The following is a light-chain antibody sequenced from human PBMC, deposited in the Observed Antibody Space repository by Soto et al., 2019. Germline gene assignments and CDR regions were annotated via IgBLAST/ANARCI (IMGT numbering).Light chain of an antibody. V-gene: IGLV2-11*01. CDR3: CSYAGSPWV. Sequence: HSALTQPRSVSGSPGQSVTISCTGTSSDVGGYNFVSWYQQHPGKAPKLMIYDVNKRPSGVPDRFSGSKSGNTASLTISGLQAEDEADYYCCSYAGSPWVFGGGTKLTVL. CDR1: SSDVGGYNF. J-gene: IGLJ3*02. CDR2: DVN.